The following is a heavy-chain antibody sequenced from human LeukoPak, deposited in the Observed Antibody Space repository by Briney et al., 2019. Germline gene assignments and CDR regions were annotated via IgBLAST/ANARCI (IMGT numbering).Heavy chain of an antibody. CDR3: ARADSYYDSSGYSQHFDY. Sequence: ASVKVSCKASGYTFTSYYMHWVRQAPGQGLEWMGIINPSGGSTSYAQKFQGRVTMTRDMSTSTVYMELSSLRSEDTAVYYCARADSYYDSSGYSQHFDYWGQGTLVTVSS. J-gene: IGHJ4*02. D-gene: IGHD3-22*01. V-gene: IGHV1-46*01. CDR1: GYTFTSYY. CDR2: INPSGGST.